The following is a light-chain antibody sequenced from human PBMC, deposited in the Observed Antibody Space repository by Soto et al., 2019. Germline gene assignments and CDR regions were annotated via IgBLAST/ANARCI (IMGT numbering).Light chain of an antibody. Sequence: EIVLTQSPGTLSMSPGERATLSCRTSQTLNSGYLAWYQQKPGQAPRLLIYGASSRATGIPDRFSGSRSGRDFPLSISRLEPEYVALYYCQQYASAPYTFGQGTKLEIK. J-gene: IGKJ2*01. CDR3: QQYASAPYT. CDR2: GAS. CDR1: QTLNSGY. V-gene: IGKV3-20*01.